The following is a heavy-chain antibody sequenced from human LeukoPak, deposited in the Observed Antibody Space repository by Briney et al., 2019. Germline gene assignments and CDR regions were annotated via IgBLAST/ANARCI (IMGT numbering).Heavy chain of an antibody. CDR1: GGSFSAYY. Sequence: SETLSLTCAVYGGSFSAYYWSWIRQPPGKGLEWIGEINHSGSTNYNPSLKSRVTISVDTSKNQFSLKLSSVTAADTAVYYCARVVPAAVPYYYYGMDVWGQGTTVTVSS. J-gene: IGHJ6*02. CDR2: INHSGST. CDR3: ARVVPAAVPYYYYGMDV. D-gene: IGHD2-2*02. V-gene: IGHV4-34*01.